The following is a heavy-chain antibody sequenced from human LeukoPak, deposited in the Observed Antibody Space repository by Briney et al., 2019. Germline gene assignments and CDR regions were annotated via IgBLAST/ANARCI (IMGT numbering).Heavy chain of an antibody. J-gene: IGHJ6*03. D-gene: IGHD6-13*01. CDR2: IYSGGST. CDR1: GFTVSSNY. V-gene: IGHV3-53*01. Sequence: PGGSLRLSCAASGFTVSSNYMSWVRQAPGKGLEWVSVIYSGGSTYYADSVKGRFTISRDNSKNTLYLQMNSLRAEDTAVYYCARGRVDSSSWGQRYYYYYMDVWGKGTTVTVSS. CDR3: ARGRVDSSSWGQRYYYYYMDV.